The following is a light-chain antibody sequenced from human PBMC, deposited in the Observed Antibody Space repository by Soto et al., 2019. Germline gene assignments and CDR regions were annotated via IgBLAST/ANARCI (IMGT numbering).Light chain of an antibody. Sequence: QSVLTQPPSASGSPGQSVTISCTGTSSDVGGYDYVSWYQQRPGKAPHFIIYGVNERPSGVPDRFSGSKSGNTASLTVSGLQAADEAEYYCSSYAGHNKYVFGTGTKVTVL. CDR1: SSDVGGYDY. CDR2: GVN. V-gene: IGLV2-8*01. CDR3: SSYAGHNKYV. J-gene: IGLJ1*01.